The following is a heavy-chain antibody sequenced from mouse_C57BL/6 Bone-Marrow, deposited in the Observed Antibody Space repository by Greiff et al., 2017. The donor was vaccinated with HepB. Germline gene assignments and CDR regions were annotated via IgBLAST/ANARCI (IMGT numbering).Heavy chain of an antibody. J-gene: IGHJ3*01. Sequence: QVQLKQPGTELVKPGASVKLSCKASGYTFTSYWMHWVKQRPGQGLEWIGNINPSNGGTNYNEKFKSKATLTVDKSSSTAYMQLSSLTSEDSAVYYCARYGGWLLPFAYWGQGTLVTVSA. D-gene: IGHD2-3*01. CDR2: INPSNGGT. V-gene: IGHV1-53*01. CDR1: GYTFTSYW. CDR3: ARYGGWLLPFAY.